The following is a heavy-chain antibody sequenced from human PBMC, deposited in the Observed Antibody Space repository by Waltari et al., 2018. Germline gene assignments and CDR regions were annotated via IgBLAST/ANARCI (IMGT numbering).Heavy chain of an antibody. CDR2: IYYTGTT. CDR1: GDSISNNFYY. CDR3: ASSSNSGSFYSYYMDV. D-gene: IGHD1-26*01. J-gene: IGHJ6*03. Sequence: QLQLQESGPGLVKPSETLSLTCSVSGDSISNNFYYWAWIRQTPGKGLEWIGAIYYTGTTYYNPSLKSRVTISVDTSKSHFSLKLTSVTAADTAIYFCASSSNSGSFYSYYMDVWGKGTTVTISS. V-gene: IGHV4-39*07.